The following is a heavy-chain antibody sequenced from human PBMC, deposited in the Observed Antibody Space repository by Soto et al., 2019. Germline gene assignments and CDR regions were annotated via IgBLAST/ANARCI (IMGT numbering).Heavy chain of an antibody. V-gene: IGHV1-18*01. D-gene: IGHD1-1*01. CDR2: ISTYNGNT. J-gene: IGHJ6*03. CDR3: ARKEQEYYYIDV. CDR1: GYTFTSYG. Sequence: ASVKVSCKASGYTFTSYGISWLRQAPGRGLEWMGWISTYNGNTNYAQNLQGRVSMTTDTFTSTAYMELRSLRSDDTAVYYCARKEQEYYYIDVLGKGTTVTVSS.